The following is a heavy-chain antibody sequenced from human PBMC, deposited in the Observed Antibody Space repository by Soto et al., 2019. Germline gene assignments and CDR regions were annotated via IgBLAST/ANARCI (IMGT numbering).Heavy chain of an antibody. CDR3: ARGHSSGYYISSDDY. D-gene: IGHD3-22*01. Sequence: GASVKVSCKASGYTFTSYGISWVRQAPGQGLEWMGWISAYNGNTNYAQKLQGRVTMTTDTSASTAYMELRSLRSDDTAVYYCARGHSSGYYISSDDYWGQGTLVTVSS. V-gene: IGHV1-18*01. CDR2: ISAYNGNT. J-gene: IGHJ4*02. CDR1: GYTFTSYG.